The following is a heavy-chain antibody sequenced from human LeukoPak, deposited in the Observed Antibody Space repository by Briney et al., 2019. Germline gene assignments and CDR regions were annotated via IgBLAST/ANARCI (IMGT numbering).Heavy chain of an antibody. CDR1: GGSISSGSYY. CDR3: ARVKGYCSSTSCYTAMVLHYYMDV. D-gene: IGHD2-2*02. CDR2: IYTSGST. J-gene: IGHJ6*03. V-gene: IGHV4-61*02. Sequence: SQTLSLTCTVSGGSISSGSYYWSWIRQPAGKGLEWIGRIYTSGSTNYNPSLKSRVTISVDTSKNQFSLKLSSVTAADTAVYYCARVKGYCSSTSCYTAMVLHYYMDVWGKGTTVTVSS.